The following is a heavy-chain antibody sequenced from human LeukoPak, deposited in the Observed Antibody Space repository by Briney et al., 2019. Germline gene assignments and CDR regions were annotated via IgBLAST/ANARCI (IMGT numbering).Heavy chain of an antibody. CDR2: IYYSGST. CDR1: GGSISSGDYY. CDR3: ARGGWELIDY. Sequence: SETLSLTCTVSGGSISSGDYYWSWIRQPPGKGPEWIGYIYYSGSTYYNPSLKSRVTISVDTSKNQFSLKLSSVTAADTAVYYCARGGWELIDYWGQGTLVTVSS. V-gene: IGHV4-30-4*01. D-gene: IGHD1-26*01. J-gene: IGHJ4*02.